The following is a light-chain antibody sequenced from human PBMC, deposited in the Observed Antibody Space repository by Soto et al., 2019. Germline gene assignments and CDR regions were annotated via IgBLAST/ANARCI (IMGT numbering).Light chain of an antibody. V-gene: IGLV1-44*01. CDR2: NNE. CDR1: NSNIGGNP. CDR3: ASWDDSLNGRL. Sequence: QSVLTQPPSASGPPGQTVTISCSGSNSNIGGNPVSWYQVLPGAAPKLLIYNNEQRPSGVPDRLSGSKSGTSASLAISGLQSDDEADYFCASWDDSLNGRLFGGGTKVTVL. J-gene: IGLJ3*02.